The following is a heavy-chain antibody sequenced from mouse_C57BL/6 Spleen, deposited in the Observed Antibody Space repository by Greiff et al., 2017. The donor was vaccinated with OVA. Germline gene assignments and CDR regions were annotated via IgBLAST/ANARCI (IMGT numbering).Heavy chain of an antibody. J-gene: IGHJ2*01. Sequence: EVQLQESGPGLVKPSQSLSLTCSVPGYSITSGYYWHWIRQFPGNKLEWMGYISYDGSNNYNPSLKNRISITRDTSKNQFFLKLNSVTTEDTATYYCARDYYYGSSEDYFDYWGQGTTLTVSS. CDR3: ARDYYYGSSEDYFDY. D-gene: IGHD1-1*01. V-gene: IGHV3-6*01. CDR2: ISYDGSN. CDR1: GYSITSGYY.